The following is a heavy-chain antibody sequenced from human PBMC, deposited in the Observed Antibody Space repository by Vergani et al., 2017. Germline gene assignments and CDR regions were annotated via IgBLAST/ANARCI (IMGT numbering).Heavy chain of an antibody. CDR1: GGSLSGYY. Sequence: QVQLQESGPGLVRPSETLSLTCTVSGGSLSGYYWNWIRQTPGEGLEWVGYVEDSGYFNSNPSLKTRVSMSSDTSNNQFPLMLSSVTVADTAVYYCARSIVIRNPPDYFDNWGQGTLVTVSS. CDR2: VEDSGYF. CDR3: ARSIVIRNPPDYFDN. D-gene: IGHD1-14*01. J-gene: IGHJ4*02. V-gene: IGHV4-59*01.